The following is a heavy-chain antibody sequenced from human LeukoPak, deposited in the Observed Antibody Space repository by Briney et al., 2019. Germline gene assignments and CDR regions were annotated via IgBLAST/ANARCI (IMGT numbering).Heavy chain of an antibody. Sequence: GGSLRLSCAASGFTFDDYGMSWARQAPGKGLGWVSSIDSSGGYMFYADSVKGRFIISRDNAKDSLYLQMNSLRVEDTAVYYCLRGDRRDYWGQGTLVTVSS. CDR1: GFTFDDYG. J-gene: IGHJ4*02. V-gene: IGHV3-21*06. CDR3: LRGDRRDY. CDR2: IDSSGGYM.